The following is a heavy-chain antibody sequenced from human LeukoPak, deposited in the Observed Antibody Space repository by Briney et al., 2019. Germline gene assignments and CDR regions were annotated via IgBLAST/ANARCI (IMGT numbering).Heavy chain of an antibody. V-gene: IGHV3-23*01. CDR3: AKGLGDLSFIVDY. Sequence: GGSLRLSCEVSGFTFSAHGMAWVRQAPGKGLDWVAAINGRGDDGYYAASVKGRFTISRDNSRNTLYLHLNGLRGDDTAVYYCAKGLGDLSFIVDYWGQGTLVTVSS. D-gene: IGHD3-16*02. CDR2: INGRGDDG. J-gene: IGHJ4*02. CDR1: GFTFSAHG.